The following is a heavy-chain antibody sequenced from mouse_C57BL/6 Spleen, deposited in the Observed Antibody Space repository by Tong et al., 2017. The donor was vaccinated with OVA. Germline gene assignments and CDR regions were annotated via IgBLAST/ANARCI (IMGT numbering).Heavy chain of an antibody. CDR3: ARDYYGSSWYFDV. CDR2: INPSSGYT. J-gene: IGHJ1*03. Sequence: VQLQESGAELARPGASVKMSCKASGYTFTSYTMHWVKQRPGQGLEWIGYINPSSGYTKYNQKFKDKATLTADKSSSTAYMQLSSLTSEDSAVYYCARDYYGSSWYFDVWGTWTTVTVSS. V-gene: IGHV1-4*01. D-gene: IGHD1-1*01. CDR1: GYTFTSYT.